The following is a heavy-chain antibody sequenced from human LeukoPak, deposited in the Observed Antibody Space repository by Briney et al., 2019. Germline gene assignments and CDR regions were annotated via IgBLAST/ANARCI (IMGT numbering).Heavy chain of an antibody. CDR1: GYSISSAYY. CDR3: ARGVIAAGGNDFDY. V-gene: IGHV4-38-2*02. CDR2: IYHSGST. J-gene: IGHJ4*02. Sequence: PSETLSLTCTVSGYSISSAYYWGWIRQPPGKGLEWIGSIYHSGSTYYNPSLKSRVTISVDTSKNQLSLKVISVTAADTAVYYCARGVIAAGGNDFDYWGQGTLVTVSS. D-gene: IGHD6-13*01.